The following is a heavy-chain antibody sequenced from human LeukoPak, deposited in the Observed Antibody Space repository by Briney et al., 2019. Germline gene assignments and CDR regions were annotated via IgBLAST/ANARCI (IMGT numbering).Heavy chain of an antibody. V-gene: IGHV3-30-3*01. Sequence: PGGSLRLSCAASGFTFSSYAMHWVRQAPGKGLEWVALILYDGSNKYYADSVKGRFTISRDNSKNTLYLQMNSLRVEDTAVYYCASRSRLELLNHYYYYGMDVWGQGTTVTVSS. CDR1: GFTFSSYA. CDR3: ASRSRLELLNHYYYYGMDV. J-gene: IGHJ6*02. CDR2: ILYDGSNK. D-gene: IGHD2-15*01.